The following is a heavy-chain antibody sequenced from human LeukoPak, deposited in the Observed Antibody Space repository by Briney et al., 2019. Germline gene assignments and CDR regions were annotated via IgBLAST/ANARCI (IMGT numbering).Heavy chain of an antibody. D-gene: IGHD2-2*03. CDR3: ASVGIGYYYFDF. CDR2: WYNNGTS. J-gene: IGHJ4*02. Sequence: PSETLSLTCTVSGGSINSSRHYWGWVRQPPGKGLEWLGSWYNNGTSYYSPSLKSRVTISVDTSQNQFSLKLTSATAADTAVYYCASVGIGYYYFDFWGQGILVAVSS. V-gene: IGHV4-39*07. CDR1: GGSINSSRHY.